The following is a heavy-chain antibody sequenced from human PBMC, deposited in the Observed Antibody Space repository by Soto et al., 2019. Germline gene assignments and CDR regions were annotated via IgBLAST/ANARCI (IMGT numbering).Heavy chain of an antibody. Sequence: GASVKVSCKASGYTFTGYYMHWVRQAPGQGLEWMGWINPNSGGTNYAQKFQGWVTMTRDTSISTAYMELSRLRSDDTAVYYCARDRGRWLQPNGGYFDYWGQGTLVTVSS. D-gene: IGHD3-16*01. CDR2: INPNSGGT. CDR3: ARDRGRWLQPNGGYFDY. V-gene: IGHV1-2*04. J-gene: IGHJ4*02. CDR1: GYTFTGYY.